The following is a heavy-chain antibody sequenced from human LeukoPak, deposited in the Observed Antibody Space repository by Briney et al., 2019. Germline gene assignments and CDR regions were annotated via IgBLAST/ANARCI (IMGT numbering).Heavy chain of an antibody. V-gene: IGHV3-23*01. CDR2: ISGSGGGT. CDR1: GFTFSGYA. CDR3: AKDRENSGWKRRFDY. D-gene: IGHD6-19*01. J-gene: IGHJ4*02. Sequence: GGSLRLSCAASGFTFSGYAMSWVRQAPGKGLEWVSGISGSGGGTYYADSEKGRFTISRDNSKNTLYLQMNCLRVEDTAVYYCAKDRENSGWKRRFDYWGQGTLVTVSS.